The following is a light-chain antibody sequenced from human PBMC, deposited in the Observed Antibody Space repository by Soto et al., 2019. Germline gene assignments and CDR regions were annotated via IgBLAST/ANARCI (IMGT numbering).Light chain of an antibody. J-gene: IGKJ1*01. CDR2: AAY. CDR1: QSVTSSY. CDR3: QHHGISRVRT. Sequence: EIVLTQFPGTVSLSPGERATLSCRASQSVTSSYLAWYQQKPGQAPRLLSYAAYSRATGIPDRFSGSGSGTDLPLSISRLDAEDFAMYYCQHHGISRVRTFGQGTKVQVK. V-gene: IGKV3-20*01.